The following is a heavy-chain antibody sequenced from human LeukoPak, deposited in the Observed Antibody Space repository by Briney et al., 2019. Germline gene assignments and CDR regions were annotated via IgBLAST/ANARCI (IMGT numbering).Heavy chain of an antibody. Sequence: PGGSLRLSCAASGFTFSSYGMHWVRQAPGKGLEWVAFIRYDGSNKYYADSVKGRFTISRDNSKNTLYLQMNSLRAEGTAVYYCAKDPAYGCSSTSSYESLLDYWGQGTLVTVSS. J-gene: IGHJ4*02. CDR3: AKDPAYGCSSTSSYESLLDY. CDR2: IRYDGSNK. V-gene: IGHV3-30*02. D-gene: IGHD2-2*01. CDR1: GFTFSSYG.